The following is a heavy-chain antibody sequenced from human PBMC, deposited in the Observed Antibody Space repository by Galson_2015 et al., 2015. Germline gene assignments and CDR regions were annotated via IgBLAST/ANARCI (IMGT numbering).Heavy chain of an antibody. Sequence: SLRLSCAASGFTFSSYRMNWVRQAPGKGLEWVSSISSSSSYIYYADSVKGRFTISRDNAKNSLYLQMNSLRAEDTAVYYCARSGGSCSSTTCYIAYWGQGTLVTVSS. CDR1: GFTFSSYR. J-gene: IGHJ4*02. CDR3: ARSGGSCSSTTCYIAY. D-gene: IGHD2-2*01. V-gene: IGHV3-21*04. CDR2: ISSSSSYI.